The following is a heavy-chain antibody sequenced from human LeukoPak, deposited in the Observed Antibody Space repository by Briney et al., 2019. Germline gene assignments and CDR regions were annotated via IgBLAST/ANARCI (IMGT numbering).Heavy chain of an antibody. CDR3: AKSSGGRGDPIDY. Sequence: GVSLRLSCTASGFTFSSYAMSWVRQAPGKGLEWVSSISSGGSSTYYADSVKGRFTISRDNSKNTLYLQMNSLRAEDTAVYYCAKSSGGRGDPIDYWGQGTLVTVSS. V-gene: IGHV3-23*01. CDR1: GFTFSSYA. CDR2: ISSGGSST. J-gene: IGHJ4*02.